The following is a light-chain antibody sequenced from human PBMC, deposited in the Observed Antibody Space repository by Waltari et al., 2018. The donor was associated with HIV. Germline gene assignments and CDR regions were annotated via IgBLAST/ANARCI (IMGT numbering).Light chain of an antibody. CDR2: EDI. J-gene: IGLJ3*02. Sequence: SYEVTQPPSVSVSPGQTARITCSGDALPKKYAYWYQQKSGQAPVLVIYEDIKRPAGIPGGFSGSSSGTVSTLTISGAQVEDEADYYCYSTDISGDQWVFGGGTKVTVL. CDR1: ALPKKY. CDR3: YSTDISGDQWV. V-gene: IGLV3-10*01.